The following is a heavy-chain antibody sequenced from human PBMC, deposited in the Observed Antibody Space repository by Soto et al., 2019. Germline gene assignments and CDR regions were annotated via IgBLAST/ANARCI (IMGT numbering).Heavy chain of an antibody. CDR2: INGYNGNT. V-gene: IGHV1-18*01. J-gene: IGHJ4*02. CDR1: GYTFTSYG. CDR3: AIEPGSGLDY. Sequence: QVQLVQSGAEVKKPGASVKVSCKASGYTFTSYGISWVRQAPGQRLEWMGWINGYNGNTNYAQKRQGRVTMTTDTSTSTAYRELRSLRSGDTAVYYCAIEPGSGLDYWGQGTLVTVSS. D-gene: IGHD6-19*01.